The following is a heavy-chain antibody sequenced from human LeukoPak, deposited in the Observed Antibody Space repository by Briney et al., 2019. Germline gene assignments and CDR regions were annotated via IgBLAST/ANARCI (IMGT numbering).Heavy chain of an antibody. CDR1: GFTFSSYA. CDR3: ASRQLYGDYDFQH. J-gene: IGHJ1*01. CDR2: ISSSSSTI. V-gene: IGHV3-48*04. D-gene: IGHD4-17*01. Sequence: GRSLRLSCAASGFTFSSYAMHWVRQAPGKGLEWVSYISSSSSTIYYADSVKGRFTISRDNAKNSLYLQMNSLRAEDTAVYYCASRQLYGDYDFQHWGQGTLVTVSS.